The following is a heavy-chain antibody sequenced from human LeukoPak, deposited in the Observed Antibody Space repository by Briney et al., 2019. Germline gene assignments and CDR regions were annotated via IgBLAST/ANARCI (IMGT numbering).Heavy chain of an antibody. CDR3: ARGDLWFGELRA. V-gene: IGHV4-31*03. CDR2: IYYSGST. Sequence: SETLSVTCTVSGGSISSGGYYCSWIRQHPGKGLEWIGYIYYSGSTYYNPSLKSRVTISVDTSKNQFSLKLSSVTAADTAVYYCARGDLWFGELRAWGQGTLVTVSS. J-gene: IGHJ4*02. CDR1: GGSISSGGYY. D-gene: IGHD3-10*01.